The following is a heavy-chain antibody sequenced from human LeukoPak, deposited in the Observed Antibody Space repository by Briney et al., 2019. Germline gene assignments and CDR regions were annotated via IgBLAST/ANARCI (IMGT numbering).Heavy chain of an antibody. V-gene: IGHV3-73*01. CDR3: MLDLYSSSDY. D-gene: IGHD6-6*01. CDR1: GFTFSGSA. Sequence: GGSLRLSCAASGFTFSGSAMHWVRQASGKGLEWVGRIRSKANSYATAYAASVKGRFTISRDDSKNTAYLQMNSLKTEDTAVYYCMLDLYSSSDYWGQGTLVTVSS. CDR2: IRSKANSYAT. J-gene: IGHJ4*02.